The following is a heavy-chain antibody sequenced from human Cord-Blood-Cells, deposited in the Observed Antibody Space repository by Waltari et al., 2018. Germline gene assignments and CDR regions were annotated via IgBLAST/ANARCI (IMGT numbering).Heavy chain of an antibody. D-gene: IGHD4-17*01. CDR2: INSDGSST. V-gene: IGHV3-74*01. J-gene: IGHJ4*02. CDR1: GFTFSSYW. CDR3: ARVAVYGDVFDY. Sequence: EVQLVESGGGLVQPGGSLRLYCAASGFTFSSYWTHWVRQAPGKGLVWVSRINSDGSSTSYADSVKGRFTISRDNAKNTLYLQMNSLRAEDTAVYYCARVAVYGDVFDYWGQGTLVTVSS.